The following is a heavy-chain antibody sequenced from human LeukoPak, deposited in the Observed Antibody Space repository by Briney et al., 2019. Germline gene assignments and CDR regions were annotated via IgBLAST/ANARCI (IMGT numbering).Heavy chain of an antibody. CDR2: ISGSGGST. J-gene: IGHJ4*02. CDR3: AKAVVVITTTPLDY. Sequence: GDSLRLPCAPSGFTFSSYAMSWVRQAPGKGLGWVSAISGSGGSTYYADSVKGRFTISRDNSKNTLYLQMNSLRAEDTAVYYCAKAVVVITTTPLDYWGQGTLVTVSS. CDR1: GFTFSSYA. D-gene: IGHD3-22*01. V-gene: IGHV3-23*01.